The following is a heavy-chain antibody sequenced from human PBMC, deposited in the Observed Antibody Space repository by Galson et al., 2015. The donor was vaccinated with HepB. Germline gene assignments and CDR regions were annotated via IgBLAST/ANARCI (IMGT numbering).Heavy chain of an antibody. D-gene: IGHD1-26*01. CDR1: GYTFTSYD. Sequence: VKVSCKASGYTFTSYDINWVRQATGQGLEWMGWMNPNSGHTGYAQKFQGRVTMTRNTSISTAYMELSSLKSEDTAVYYCARRGSYYGTFDYWGQGTLVTVSS. CDR2: MNPNSGHT. V-gene: IGHV1-8*01. CDR3: ARRGSYYGTFDY. J-gene: IGHJ4*02.